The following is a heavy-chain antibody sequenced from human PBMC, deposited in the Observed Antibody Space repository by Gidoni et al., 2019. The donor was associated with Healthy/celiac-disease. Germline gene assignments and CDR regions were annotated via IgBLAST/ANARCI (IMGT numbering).Heavy chain of an antibody. D-gene: IGHD6-19*01. CDR2: ISSNGGST. CDR1: GFTFSGYS. CDR3: VKGRWGVAVAGTGLFDY. V-gene: IGHV3-64D*06. J-gene: IGHJ4*02. Sequence: EVQLVESGGGLVQPGGSLRLSCSASGFTFSGYSMHWVRQAPGKGLEYVSAISSNGGSTYYADSVKGRFTISRDNSKNTLYLQMSSLRAEDTAVYYCVKGRWGVAVAGTGLFDYWGQGTLVTVSS.